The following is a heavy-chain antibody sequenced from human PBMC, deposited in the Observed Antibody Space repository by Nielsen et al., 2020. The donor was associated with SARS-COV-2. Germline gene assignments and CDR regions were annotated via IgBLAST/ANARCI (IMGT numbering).Heavy chain of an antibody. V-gene: IGHV3-9*01. J-gene: IGHJ3*02. Sequence: GGSLRLSCAASKFTFDHYAMHWVRQAPGKGLEWVSGISWNSGNTGYADSVKGRFTISRDNAKKYLYLQMNSLRTEDTAFYYCAKPGWAVAGAGGALDIWGQGTMVTVSS. CDR3: AKPGWAVAGAGGALDI. CDR2: ISWNSGNT. CDR1: KFTFDHYA. D-gene: IGHD6-19*01.